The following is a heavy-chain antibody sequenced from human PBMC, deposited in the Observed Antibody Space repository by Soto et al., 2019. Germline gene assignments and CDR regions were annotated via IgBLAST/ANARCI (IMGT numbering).Heavy chain of an antibody. CDR1: GTSLRIYS. V-gene: IGHV4-59*13. Sequence: PSETLSLTCTVSGTSLRIYSWTWVRQPPGKGLEWIGDMFYSGGTNYSPSLKSRINMSLDTSKNQFSLRLSSVAAADTAVYFCAGSRSRRVLVDYWGQGALVTVSS. J-gene: IGHJ4*02. CDR3: AGSRSRRVLVDY. CDR2: MFYSGGT.